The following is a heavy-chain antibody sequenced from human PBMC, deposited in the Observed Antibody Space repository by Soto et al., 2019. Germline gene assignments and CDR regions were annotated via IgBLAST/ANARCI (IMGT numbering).Heavy chain of an antibody. CDR1: GGSLSSYF. CDR2: ISYSGST. CDR3: AREAAVRYFGATIGYGMDV. D-gene: IGHD3-9*01. Sequence: QVQLQESGPGPVKPSETQSLTCTVSGGSLSSYFWSWMRQPPGKGLEWIGHISYSGSTNYNSSLKSRVSMSVDTSKNQVSLKLSSVTAADTAMYYCAREAAVRYFGATIGYGMDVWGQGTTVTVSS. J-gene: IGHJ6*02. V-gene: IGHV4-59*01.